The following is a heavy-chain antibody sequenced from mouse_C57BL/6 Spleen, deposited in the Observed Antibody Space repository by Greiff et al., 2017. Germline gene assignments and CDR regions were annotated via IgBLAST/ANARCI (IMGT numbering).Heavy chain of an antibody. CDR2: INPNNGGT. CDR3: ARFLDDGYRGAMDY. D-gene: IGHD2-3*01. Sequence: VQLQQSGPELVKPGASVKIPCKASGYTFTDYNMDWVKQSHGKSLEWIGDINPNNGGTIYNQKFKGKATLTVDKSSSTAYMELRSLISEETAVYYCARFLDDGYRGAMDYWGQGTSVTVSS. CDR1: GYTFTDYN. J-gene: IGHJ4*01. V-gene: IGHV1-18*01.